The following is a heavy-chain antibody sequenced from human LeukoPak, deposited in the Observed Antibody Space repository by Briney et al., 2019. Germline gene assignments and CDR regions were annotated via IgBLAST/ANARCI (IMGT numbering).Heavy chain of an antibody. D-gene: IGHD6-13*01. V-gene: IGHV1-69*04. Sequence: GASVKVSCKASGGTFSSYAISWVRQAPGQGLEWMGRVIPILGIANYAQKFQGRVTITADKSTSTAYMELSSLRSEDTAVYYCAIAAAGTGETTFDYWGQGTLVTVSS. CDR2: VIPILGIA. J-gene: IGHJ4*02. CDR3: AIAAAGTGETTFDY. CDR1: GGTFSSYA.